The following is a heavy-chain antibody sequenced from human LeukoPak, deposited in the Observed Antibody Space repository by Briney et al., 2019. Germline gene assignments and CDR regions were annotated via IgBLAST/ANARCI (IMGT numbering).Heavy chain of an antibody. Sequence: PGGSLRLSCAASGFTFSSYAVSWVRQAPGGGLEWVSSISGSGGITYYADSVKGRFTISRDNSKNTLYLQVNSLRAEDTAVYYCARDRYSSGWYGDFDCWGQGTLVTVSS. CDR3: ARDRYSSGWYGDFDC. D-gene: IGHD6-19*01. CDR2: ISGSGGIT. V-gene: IGHV3-23*01. CDR1: GFTFSSYA. J-gene: IGHJ4*02.